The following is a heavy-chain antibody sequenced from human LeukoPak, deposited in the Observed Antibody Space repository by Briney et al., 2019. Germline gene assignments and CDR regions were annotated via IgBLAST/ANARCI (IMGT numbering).Heavy chain of an antibody. J-gene: IGHJ4*02. CDR2: ISGSGGST. Sequence: GGSLRLSCAASGFTFSSYAMSWVRQAPGKGLEWVSAISGSGGSTCYADSVKGRFTISRDNSKNTLYLQMNSPRAEDTAVYYCAKDSASSFDYWGQGTLVTVSS. CDR3: AKDSASSFDY. V-gene: IGHV3-23*01. CDR1: GFTFSSYA.